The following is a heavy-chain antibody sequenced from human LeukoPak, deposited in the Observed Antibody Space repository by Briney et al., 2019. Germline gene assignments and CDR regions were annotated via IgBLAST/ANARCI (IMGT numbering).Heavy chain of an antibody. V-gene: IGHV3-43*02. J-gene: IGHJ3*02. Sequence: PGGSLRLSCAGSGFTFDDYAMHWVRQAPGKGPEWVSLVSGDGGSTIYADSVKGRFTISRDNSKNSLFLQMNSLRSEDTALYYCAKAIRLRFDALDIWGQGTMVIVSS. CDR3: AKAIRLRFDALDI. D-gene: IGHD4-17*01. CDR2: VSGDGGST. CDR1: GFTFDDYA.